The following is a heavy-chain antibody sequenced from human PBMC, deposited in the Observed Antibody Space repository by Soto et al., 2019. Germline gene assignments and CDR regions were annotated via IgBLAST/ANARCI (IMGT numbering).Heavy chain of an antibody. V-gene: IGHV1-2*02. CDR3: ARDWSGDFWNGMDV. D-gene: IGHD3-3*01. J-gene: IGHJ6*02. Sequence: ASVKVSCKASGYTFTGYYMHWVRQAPGQGLEWMGWINPNSGGTNYAQQFQGRVTMTRDTSISTAYTELSRLRSDDTAVYYCARDWSGDFWNGMDVWGQGTTVTAS. CDR2: INPNSGGT. CDR1: GYTFTGYY.